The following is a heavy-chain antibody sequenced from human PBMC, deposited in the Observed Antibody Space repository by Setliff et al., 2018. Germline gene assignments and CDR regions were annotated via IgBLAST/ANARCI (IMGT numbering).Heavy chain of an antibody. J-gene: IGHJ4*02. CDR1: GFTFSTYR. CDR2: LYRNGST. V-gene: IGHV3-NL1*01. CDR3: ARTCSGSGCYAGLES. Sequence: HPGGSLRLSCAASGFTFSTYRMHWVCQAPGKGLEWVSVLYRNGSTYYADSVKGRFTISRDNSKNTLYLQMNSLRPEDTAVYYCARTCSGSGCYAGLESWGQGTPVTVS. D-gene: IGHD2-15*01.